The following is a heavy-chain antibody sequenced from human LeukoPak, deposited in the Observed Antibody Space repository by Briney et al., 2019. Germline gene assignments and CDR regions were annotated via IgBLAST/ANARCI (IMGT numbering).Heavy chain of an antibody. CDR3: AKTGSIAVSLGY. J-gene: IGHJ4*02. V-gene: IGHV3-30*18. D-gene: IGHD6-19*01. Sequence: GRSLRLSCAASGFTFSSYGMHWVRQAPGKGLEWVAVISYDGSNKYYADSVKGRFTISGDNSKNTLYLQMNSLRAEDTAVYYCAKTGSIAVSLGYWGQGTLVTVSS. CDR1: GFTFSSYG. CDR2: ISYDGSNK.